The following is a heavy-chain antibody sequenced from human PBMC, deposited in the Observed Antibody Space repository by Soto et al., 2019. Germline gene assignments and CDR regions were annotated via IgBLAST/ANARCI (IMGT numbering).Heavy chain of an antibody. CDR3: VRERGLSSFYGMDV. CDR2: ITSSSGHI. V-gene: IGHV3-21*01. J-gene: IGHJ6*02. CDR1: GLTFSSYA. Sequence: GGSLRLSCAASGLTFSSYAMSWVRQASGEGLEWVSSITSSSGHIYYADSVKGRFTISRDNARNSLYLQMNSLRAEDTAVYYCVRERGLSSFYGMDVWGQGTTVTVSS. D-gene: IGHD3-10*01.